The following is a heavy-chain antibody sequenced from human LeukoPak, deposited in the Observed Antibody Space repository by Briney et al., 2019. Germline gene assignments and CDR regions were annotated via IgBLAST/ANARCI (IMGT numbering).Heavy chain of an antibody. V-gene: IGHV4-39*01. CDR2: IYYSGST. CDR3: GGGDDFDY. J-gene: IGHJ4*02. Sequence: SQTLSLTCTVSGGSISSSGYYWSWIRQHPGKGLEWIGCIYYSGSTYYNPSLKSRVTISVDTSKNQFSLKLSSVTAADTAVYYCGGGDDFDYWGQGTLVTVSS. D-gene: IGHD3-16*01. CDR1: GGSISSSGYY.